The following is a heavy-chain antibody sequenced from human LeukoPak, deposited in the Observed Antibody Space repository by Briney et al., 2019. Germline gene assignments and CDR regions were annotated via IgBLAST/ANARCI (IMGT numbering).Heavy chain of an antibody. CDR1: GGSISSGDYY. CDR2: IYYSGST. Sequence: PSETLSLTCTVSGGSISSGDYYWSWIRQPPGKGLEWIGYIYYSGSTNYNPSLKSRVTISVDTSKNQFSLKLSSVTAADTAVYYCARLLDSSGYLPFDYWGQGTLVTVSS. D-gene: IGHD3-22*01. CDR3: ARLLDSSGYLPFDY. J-gene: IGHJ4*02. V-gene: IGHV4-30-4*08.